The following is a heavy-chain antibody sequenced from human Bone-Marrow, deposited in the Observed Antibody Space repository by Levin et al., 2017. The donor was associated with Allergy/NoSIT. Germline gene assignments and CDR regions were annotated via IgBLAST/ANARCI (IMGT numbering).Heavy chain of an antibody. D-gene: IGHD3-10*01. J-gene: IGHJ4*02. CDR3: AKGQRSSLLWFGELLGLDY. CDR2: ISGSGGST. V-gene: IGHV3-23*01. CDR1: GFTFSSYA. Sequence: GGSLRLSCAASGFTFSSYAMSWVRQAPGKGLEWVSAISGSGGSTYYADSVKGRFTISRDNSKNTLYLQMNSLRAEDTAVYYCAKGQRSSLLWFGELLGLDYWGQGTLVTVSS.